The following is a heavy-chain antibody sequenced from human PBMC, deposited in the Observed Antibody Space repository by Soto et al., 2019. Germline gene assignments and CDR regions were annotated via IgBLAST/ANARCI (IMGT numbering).Heavy chain of an antibody. CDR2: IYYSGST. V-gene: IGHV4-39*02. J-gene: IGHJ5*02. CDR1: GGSISISSYY. D-gene: IGHD6-6*01. Sequence: SETLSLTCTVSGGSISISSYYWGWIRQPPGKGLEWIGSIYYSGSTYYNPSLKSRVTISVDTSKNQFSLKLSSVTAADTAVYYCARDYYSSSSHWFDPWGQGTLVTVSS. CDR3: ARDYYSSSSHWFDP.